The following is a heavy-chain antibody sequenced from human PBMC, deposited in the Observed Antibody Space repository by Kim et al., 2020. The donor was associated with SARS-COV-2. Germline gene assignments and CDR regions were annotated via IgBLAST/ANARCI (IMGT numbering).Heavy chain of an antibody. D-gene: IGHD2-15*01. J-gene: IGHJ4*02. V-gene: IGHV1-3*04. CDR1: GYTFTTYS. CDR3: VRGYCGGGSCSQTY. CDR2: INTASGNT. Sequence: ASVKVSCKASGYTFTTYSIHWVRQAPGQRLEWLGWINTASGNTKYSQNFQGRVTFTRDTSATTGYLELRSLRSEDTAVYYCVRGYCGGGSCSQTYWRQGTRVTVSS.